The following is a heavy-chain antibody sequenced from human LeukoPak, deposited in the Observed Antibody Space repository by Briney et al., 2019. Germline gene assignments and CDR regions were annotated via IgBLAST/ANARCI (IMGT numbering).Heavy chain of an antibody. Sequence: SQTLSLTCTVSGGSMISSSHYWGWIRQPPGKGLEWIGSIYYSGSIYHNPSLKSRVTISIDTSKSQFSLRLSSVTAADTAVYYCARDRAEWQYYFDTSGDYYVGDSFGIWGQGTMVTVSS. CDR1: GGSMISSSHY. V-gene: IGHV4-39*07. D-gene: IGHD3-22*01. CDR2: IYYSGSI. CDR3: ARDRAEWQYYFDTSGDYYVGDSFGI. J-gene: IGHJ3*02.